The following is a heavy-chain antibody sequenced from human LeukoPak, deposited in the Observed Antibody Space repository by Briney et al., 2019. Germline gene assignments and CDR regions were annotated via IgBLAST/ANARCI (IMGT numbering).Heavy chain of an antibody. CDR2: MNPNSGNT. Sequence: ASVNVSCKASGYTFTGYYMHWVRQAPGQGLEWMGWMNPNSGNTGYAQKFQGRVAMTRNTSISTAYMELSSLRSEDTAVYYCARVGPRGYSGYDFDYWGRGTLVTVSS. CDR3: ARVGPRGYSGYDFDY. CDR1: GYTFTGYY. D-gene: IGHD5-12*01. V-gene: IGHV1-8*02. J-gene: IGHJ4*02.